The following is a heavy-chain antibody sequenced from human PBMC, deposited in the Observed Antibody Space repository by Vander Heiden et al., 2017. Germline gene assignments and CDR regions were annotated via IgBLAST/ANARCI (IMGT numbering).Heavy chain of an antibody. D-gene: IGHD5-18*01. CDR1: GFTFSSYD. CDR2: MGTAGDT. V-gene: IGHV3-13*01. CDR3: ARHRYGADAFDI. Sequence: EVQLVESVGGLVEPGGSLRLSCAASGFTFSSYDMHWLRKATGRGREWVSAMGTAGDTYDPGSVKGRFTISRENAKNSLYLQRNSLRAGDTAVYYCARHRYGADAFDIWGQGTMVTVS. J-gene: IGHJ3*02.